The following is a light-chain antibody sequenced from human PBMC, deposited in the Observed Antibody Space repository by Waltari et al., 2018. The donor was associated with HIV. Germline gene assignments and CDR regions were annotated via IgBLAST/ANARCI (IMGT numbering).Light chain of an antibody. CDR1: IPNVGSTT. J-gene: IGLJ1*01. Sequence: QSVLTQPPSSSGTPGQRVTISCSGSIPNVGSTTVNWYQHLPGAAPKLLILNTDERPSGVPDRFSGSKSGTSASLAISGLQSEDEADYYCAAWDDRLNAYVFGTGTTVTVL. V-gene: IGLV1-44*01. CDR2: NTD. CDR3: AAWDDRLNAYV.